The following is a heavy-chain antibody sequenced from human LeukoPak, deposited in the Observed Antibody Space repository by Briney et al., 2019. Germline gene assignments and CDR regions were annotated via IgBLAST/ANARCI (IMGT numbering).Heavy chain of an antibody. D-gene: IGHD7-27*01. J-gene: IGHJ4*02. CDR1: GGSFSGYY. Sequence: PSETLSLTCAAYGGSFSGYYWSWIRQPPGKGLEWIGEINHSGSTNYNPSLKSRVTISVDTSKNQFSLKLSSVTAADTAVYYCAGDNWGSDYWGQGTLVTVSS. V-gene: IGHV4-34*01. CDR2: INHSGST. CDR3: AGDNWGSDY.